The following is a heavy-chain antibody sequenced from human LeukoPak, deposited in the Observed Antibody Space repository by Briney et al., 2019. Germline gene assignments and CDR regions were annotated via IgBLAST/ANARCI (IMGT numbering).Heavy chain of an antibody. CDR1: GFTFSSCS. CDR3: ARDAGGSGWYFFDY. V-gene: IGHV3-48*04. Sequence: PGGSLRLSCAASGFTFSSCSMNWVRQAPGKGLEWVSYISGSGSTIYYADSVKGRFTISRDNAKNSLYLQMNSPRAEDTAVYYCARDAGGSGWYFFDYWGQGTLVTVSS. J-gene: IGHJ4*02. D-gene: IGHD6-19*01. CDR2: ISGSGSTI.